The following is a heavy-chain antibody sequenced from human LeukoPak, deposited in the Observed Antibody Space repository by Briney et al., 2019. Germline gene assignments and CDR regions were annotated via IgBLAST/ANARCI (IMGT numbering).Heavy chain of an antibody. D-gene: IGHD3-10*01. V-gene: IGHV3-30*02. CDR2: IRYDGSNK. Sequence: GGSLRLSCAASGFTFSSYGMHWVRQAPGKGLEWVAFIRYDGSNKYYADSVKGRFTISRDNSKNTLYLQMNSLRAEDTAVYYCARGGIKGPHNAYDIWGQGTVVTVSS. CDR1: GFTFSSYG. J-gene: IGHJ3*02. CDR3: ARGGIKGPHNAYDI.